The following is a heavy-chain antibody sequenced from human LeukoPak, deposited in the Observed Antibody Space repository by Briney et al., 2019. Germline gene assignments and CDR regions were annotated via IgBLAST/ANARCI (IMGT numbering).Heavy chain of an antibody. D-gene: IGHD3-9*01. Sequence: GASVKVSCKASGYTFTGYYMHWVRQAPGQGLEWMGWINPNSGGTNYAQKFQGWVTMPRDTSISTAYMELRSLRSDDTAVYYCARDEADILTGYAEAYFDYWGQGTLVTVSS. CDR2: INPNSGGT. CDR1: GYTFTGYY. V-gene: IGHV1-2*04. CDR3: ARDEADILTGYAEAYFDY. J-gene: IGHJ4*02.